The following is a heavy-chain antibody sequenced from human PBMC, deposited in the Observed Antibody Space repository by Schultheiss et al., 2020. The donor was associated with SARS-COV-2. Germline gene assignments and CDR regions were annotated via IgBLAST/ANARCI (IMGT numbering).Heavy chain of an antibody. CDR3: ARTLGSSTPWGFDDAFDI. Sequence: SETLSLTCTVSGGSISSGSYYWSWIRQPAGKGLEWIGRIYTSGSTYYNPSLKSRVTISVDTSKNQFSLKLSSVTAADTAVYYCARTLGSSTPWGFDDAFDIWGQGTMVTVSS. CDR2: IYTSGST. J-gene: IGHJ3*02. CDR1: GGSISSGSYY. V-gene: IGHV4-61*02. D-gene: IGHD6-13*01.